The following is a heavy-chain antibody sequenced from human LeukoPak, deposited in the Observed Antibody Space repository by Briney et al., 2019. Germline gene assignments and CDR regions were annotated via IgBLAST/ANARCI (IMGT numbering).Heavy chain of an antibody. CDR3: ARRGDGYNLDY. V-gene: IGHV1-2*02. Sequence: GASVKVSCKASGFTFNDYHIHWVRQAPGQGLEWMGWINAKSGDTKSAQKLQGGVTMTRDTSITTVHMEVTGLRSDDTAVYYCARRGDGYNLDYWGQGTLVTVSS. CDR2: INAKSGDT. CDR1: GFTFNDYH. D-gene: IGHD5-24*01. J-gene: IGHJ4*02.